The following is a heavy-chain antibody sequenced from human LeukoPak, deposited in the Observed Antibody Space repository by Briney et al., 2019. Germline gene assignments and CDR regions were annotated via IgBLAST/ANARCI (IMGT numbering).Heavy chain of an antibody. CDR3: ARDPYSGNYGSYYYYYMDV. J-gene: IGHJ6*03. CDR2: ISSSSSYI. CDR1: GFTFSSYS. Sequence: GGSLTLSCAASGFTFSSYSMNWVRQAPGKGLEWVSSISSSSSYIYYADSVKGRFTICRDNTKKSLYLQMNSLRAEDTAVYYCARDPYSGNYGSYYYYYMDVWGKGTTVTISS. V-gene: IGHV3-21*01. D-gene: IGHD1-26*01.